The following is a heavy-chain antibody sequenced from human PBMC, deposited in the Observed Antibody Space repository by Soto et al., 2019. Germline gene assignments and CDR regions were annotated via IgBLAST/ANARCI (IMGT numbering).Heavy chain of an antibody. CDR2: IYHSGST. V-gene: IGHV4-30-2*01. J-gene: IGHJ4*02. CDR3: VRVRSSSPEYYLDY. D-gene: IGHD6-6*01. CDR1: GGSISSGGYS. Sequence: SETLSLTCAVSGGSISSGGYSWSWIRQPPGKGLEWIGYIYHSGSTYYNPSLKSRVTISVDRSKNQFSLKLSSVTAADTAVYYCVRVRSSSPEYYLDYWGQGNLVSVPS.